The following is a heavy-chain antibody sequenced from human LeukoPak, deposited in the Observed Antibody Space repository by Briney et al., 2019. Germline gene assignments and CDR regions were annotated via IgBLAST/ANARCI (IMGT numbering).Heavy chain of an antibody. CDR1: GGSFSGYY. V-gene: IGHV4-34*01. CDR2: INHSGST. CDR3: ARGLRYYGSGSKGPYFDY. D-gene: IGHD3-10*01. Sequence: SETLSLTRAVYGGSFSGYYWSWIRQPPGKGLEWIGEINHSGSTNYNPSLKSRVTISVDTSKNQFSLKLSSVTAADTAVYYCARGLRYYGSGSKGPYFDYWGQGTLVTVSS. J-gene: IGHJ4*02.